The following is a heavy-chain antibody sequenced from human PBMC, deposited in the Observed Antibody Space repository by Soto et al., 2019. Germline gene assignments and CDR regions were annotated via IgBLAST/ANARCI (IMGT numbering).Heavy chain of an antibody. D-gene: IGHD6-6*01. J-gene: IGHJ4*02. Sequence: GGSLRLSCAASGFTFSSYGMHWVRQAPGKGLEWVAVISYDGSNKYYADSVKGRFTISRDNSKNTLYLQMNSLRAEDTAVYYCAKAGAGIAARYYFDYWGQGTLVTVSS. CDR3: AKAGAGIAARYYFDY. CDR1: GFTFSSYG. CDR2: ISYDGSNK. V-gene: IGHV3-30*18.